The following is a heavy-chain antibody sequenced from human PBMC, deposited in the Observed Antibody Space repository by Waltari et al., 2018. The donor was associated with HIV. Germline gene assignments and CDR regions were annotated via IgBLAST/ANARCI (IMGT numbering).Heavy chain of an antibody. CDR1: GFPVSSNY. D-gene: IGHD4-17*01. V-gene: IGHV3-53*01. Sequence: EVQLVESGGGLIQPGGSLRLSCAASGFPVSSNYMSWVRQAPGKGLELVSVIYSGGSTYYADSVKGRFTISRDNSKNTLYLQMNSLRAEDTAVYYCARATTVTTDGGAFDIWGQGTMVTVSS. J-gene: IGHJ3*02. CDR2: IYSGGST. CDR3: ARATTVTTDGGAFDI.